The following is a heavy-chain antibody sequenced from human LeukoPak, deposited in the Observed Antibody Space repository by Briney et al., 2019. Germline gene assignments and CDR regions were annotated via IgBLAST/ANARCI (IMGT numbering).Heavy chain of an antibody. Sequence: KPSETLSLTCAVYGGSFSGYYWSWIRQPPGKGLEWIGEINHSGSTNYNPSLKSRITISVDTSKNQFSLKLSSVTAADTAVYYCARGGGVVTAISNWFDPWGQGTLVTVSS. J-gene: IGHJ5*02. CDR3: ARGGGVVTAISNWFDP. V-gene: IGHV4-34*01. D-gene: IGHD2-21*02. CDR2: INHSGST. CDR1: GGSFSGYY.